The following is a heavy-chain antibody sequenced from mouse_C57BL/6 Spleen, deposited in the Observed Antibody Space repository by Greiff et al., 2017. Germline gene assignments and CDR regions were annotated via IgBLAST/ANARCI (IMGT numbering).Heavy chain of an antibody. CDR2: INPNNGGT. V-gene: IGHV1-18*01. CDR3: AKGYYYGSGWYFDV. Sequence: EVQLQQSGPELVKPGASVKIPCKASGYTFTDYNMDWVKQSHGKSLEWIGDINPNNGGTIYNQKFKGKATLTVDKSSSTAYMELRSLTSEDTAVYYCAKGYYYGSGWYFDVWGTGTTVTVSS. D-gene: IGHD1-1*01. CDR1: GYTFTDYN. J-gene: IGHJ1*03.